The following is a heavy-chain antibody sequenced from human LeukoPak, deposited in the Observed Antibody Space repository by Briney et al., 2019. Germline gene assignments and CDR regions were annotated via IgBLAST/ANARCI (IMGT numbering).Heavy chain of an antibody. Sequence: PGRSLRLSCAASGFTFDDYSMRWVRQAPGKGLEWVSGISWNSGSAGHADSVKGRFTISRDSAKNSLYLQMNSLRTEDTALYYCAKDRTYSAYAALDYWGQGTLVTVSS. J-gene: IGHJ4*02. CDR2: ISWNSGSA. D-gene: IGHD5-12*01. CDR1: GFTFDDYS. CDR3: AKDRTYSAYAALDY. V-gene: IGHV3-9*01.